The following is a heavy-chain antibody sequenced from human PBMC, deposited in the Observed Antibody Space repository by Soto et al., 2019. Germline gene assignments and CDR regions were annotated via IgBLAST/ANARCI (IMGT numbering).Heavy chain of an antibody. CDR2: ISWNSDNI. J-gene: IGHJ5*02. Sequence: EVQLVESGGGLVQPGRSLKLSCAASGFTFDDYAMYWVRQPPGEGLQWVSGISWNSDNIAYADSVKGRFTISRDNAKNSLFLQMNSLRPEDTAFYYCAKDPYLDLSDRLGPWGQGTLVTVSS. CDR3: AKDPYLDLSDRLGP. D-gene: IGHD2-2*02. CDR1: GFTFDDYA. V-gene: IGHV3-9*01.